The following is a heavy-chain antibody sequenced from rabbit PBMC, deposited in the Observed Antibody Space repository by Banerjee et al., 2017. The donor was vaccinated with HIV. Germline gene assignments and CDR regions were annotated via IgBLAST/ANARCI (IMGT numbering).Heavy chain of an antibody. D-gene: IGHD4-2*01. CDR1: GFSFSNKYV. J-gene: IGHJ4*01. V-gene: IGHV1S40*01. Sequence: LTLTCTASGFSFSNKYVMCWVRQAPGKGLEWIACIYTGDGNTYYASWAKGRFTISKTSSTTVTLQMTTLTAADTATYFCARSYAGYADTSLNLWGPGTLVTVS. CDR2: IYTGDGNT. CDR3: ARSYAGYADTSLNL.